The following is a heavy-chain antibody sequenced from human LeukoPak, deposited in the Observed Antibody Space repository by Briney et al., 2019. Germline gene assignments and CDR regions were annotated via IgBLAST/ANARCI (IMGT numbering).Heavy chain of an antibody. CDR2: ISGSGGST. J-gene: IGHJ3*02. CDR1: GFTFSSYA. CDR3: AKTRGYCSSTSCYGVSVAFDI. Sequence: GGSLRLSCAASGFTFSSYAMSWVRQAPGKGREWVSAISGSGGSTYYADSVKGRFTISRDNSKNTLYLQMNSLRAEDTAVYYCAKTRGYCSSTSCYGVSVAFDIWGQGTMVTVSS. D-gene: IGHD2-2*01. V-gene: IGHV3-23*01.